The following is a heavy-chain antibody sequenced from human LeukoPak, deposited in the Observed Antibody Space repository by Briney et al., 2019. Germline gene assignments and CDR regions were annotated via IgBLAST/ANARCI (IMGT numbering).Heavy chain of an antibody. V-gene: IGHV3-30*02. CDR1: GFTFSSYG. Sequence: GGSLRLSCAASGFTFSSYGMHWVRQAPGKGPEWVAFIRYDGSNKYYADSVKGRFTISRDNSKNTLYLQMNSLRAEDTAVYYCAKDKSWLPYFDYWGQGTLVTVSS. CDR2: IRYDGSNK. D-gene: IGHD5-24*01. CDR3: AKDKSWLPYFDY. J-gene: IGHJ4*02.